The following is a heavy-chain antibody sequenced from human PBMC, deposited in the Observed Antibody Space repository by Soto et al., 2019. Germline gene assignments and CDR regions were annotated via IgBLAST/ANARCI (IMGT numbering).Heavy chain of an antibody. Sequence: SETLSLTCTVSGDTISSGDYYWSWIRQPPGKGLEWIGYIYYSGSTYYNPSLKSRVTISVDTSKNQFSLKLSSVTAADTAVYYCARDPSAVLWFGELGGWFDPWGQGTLVTVSS. J-gene: IGHJ5*02. D-gene: IGHD3-10*01. CDR3: ARDPSAVLWFGELGGWFDP. CDR2: IYYSGST. V-gene: IGHV4-31*03. CDR1: GDTISSGDYY.